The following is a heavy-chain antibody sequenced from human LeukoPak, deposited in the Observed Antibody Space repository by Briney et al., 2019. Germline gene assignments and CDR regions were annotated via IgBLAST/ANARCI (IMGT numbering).Heavy chain of an antibody. CDR3: AREYRSGVDY. CDR1: DGSISSSY. V-gene: IGHV4-59*01. CDR2: MYYSGST. J-gene: IGHJ4*02. D-gene: IGHD6-19*01. Sequence: SENLSLTCAVSDGSISSSYWSWIRQPPGKGLEWIGYMYYSGSTNYNPSLKSRVTISVDTSKNQFSLKLSSVTAADTAVYYCAREYRSGVDYWGQGTLVTVSS.